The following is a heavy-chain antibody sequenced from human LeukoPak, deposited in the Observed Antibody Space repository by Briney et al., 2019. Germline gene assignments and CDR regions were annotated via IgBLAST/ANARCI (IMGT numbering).Heavy chain of an antibody. CDR2: VAYDGSIK. CDR1: GFTFGTYG. D-gene: IGHD3-10*01. J-gene: IGHJ3*02. V-gene: IGHV3-30*03. CDR3: ARGRSITLLRGVAMSDGFDI. Sequence: GGSLRLSCAASGFTFGTYGMHWVRQAPGKGLEWVAVVAYDGSIKYYADSVKGRFTISRDNSKNTLFLQMNSLRAEDTAVYYCARGRSITLLRGVAMSDGFDIWGQGAMVAVSS.